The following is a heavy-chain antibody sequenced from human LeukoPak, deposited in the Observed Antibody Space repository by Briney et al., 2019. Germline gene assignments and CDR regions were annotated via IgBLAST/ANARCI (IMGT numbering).Heavy chain of an antibody. CDR2: TYYRSKWYN. J-gene: IGHJ3*02. CDR1: GDSVSANGAA. V-gene: IGHV6-1*01. D-gene: IGHD3-3*01. Sequence: SQTLSLTCAISGDSVSANGAAWNWIRQSPSRGLEWLGRTYYRSKWYNDYAISVKSRITINPDTSKNQFSLQLNSVTPEDTAVYYCARVPYYDFQADAFDIWGQGTMVTVSS. CDR3: ARVPYYDFQADAFDI.